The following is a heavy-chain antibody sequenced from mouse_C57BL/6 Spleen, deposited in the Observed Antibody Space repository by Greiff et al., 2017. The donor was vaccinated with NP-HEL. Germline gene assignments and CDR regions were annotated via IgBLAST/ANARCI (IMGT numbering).Heavy chain of an antibody. J-gene: IGHJ2*01. Sequence: QVQLQQSGAELVRPGASVTLSCKASGYTFTDYEMHWVKQTPVHGLEWIGAIDPETGGTAYNQKFKGKAILTADNSSSTAYMELRSLTSEDSAVYYCTYYYGSSYDYWGQGTTLTVSS. V-gene: IGHV1-15*01. D-gene: IGHD1-1*01. CDR1: GYTFTDYE. CDR2: IDPETGGT. CDR3: TYYYGSSYDY.